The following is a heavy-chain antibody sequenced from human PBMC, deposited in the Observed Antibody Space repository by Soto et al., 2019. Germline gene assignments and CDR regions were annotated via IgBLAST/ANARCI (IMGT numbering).Heavy chain of an antibody. V-gene: IGHV4-31*03. D-gene: IGHD4-17*01. J-gene: IGHJ5*02. CDR2: IYYSGST. CDR1: GGSISSGGYY. CDR3: ARESRGDYVGDWFDP. Sequence: QVQLQESGPGLVKPSQTLSLTCTVSGGSISSGGYYWSWIRQHPGKGLEWIGYIYYSGSTYYNPSLQSRVTISVDTSKNQFSLKLSSVTAADTAVYYCARESRGDYVGDWFDPWGQGTLVTVSS.